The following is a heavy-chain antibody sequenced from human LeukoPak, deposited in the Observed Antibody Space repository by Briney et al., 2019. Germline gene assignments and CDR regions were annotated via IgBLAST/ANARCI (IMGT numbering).Heavy chain of an antibody. CDR2: IYYSRST. V-gene: IGHV4-59*08. D-gene: IGHD6-13*01. CDR1: GGSISSYY. Sequence: SETPSLTCSVSGGSISSYYWSWIRQPPGQGLEWIGYIYYSRSTNYNPSLKSRVTISIDTSKNQFSLKVNSVTAADTAVYYCARHGANRQQLVMAFDIWGQGTMVTVSS. CDR3: ARHGANRQQLVMAFDI. J-gene: IGHJ3*02.